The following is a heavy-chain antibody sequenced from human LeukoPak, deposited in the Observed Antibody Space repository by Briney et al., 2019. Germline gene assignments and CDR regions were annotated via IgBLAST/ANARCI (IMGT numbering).Heavy chain of an antibody. D-gene: IGHD6-19*01. V-gene: IGHV4-59*01. CDR2: IYYSGST. J-gene: IGHJ4*02. CDR1: GGSISSYY. Sequence: PSETLSLTCTVSGGSISSYYWSWIRQSPGKGLEWIGYIYYSGSTNYNPSLKSRVTISVDTSKNQFSLKLSSVTAADTAVFYCARVMFSVAGTKFDYWGQGTLVTVSS. CDR3: ARVMFSVAGTKFDY.